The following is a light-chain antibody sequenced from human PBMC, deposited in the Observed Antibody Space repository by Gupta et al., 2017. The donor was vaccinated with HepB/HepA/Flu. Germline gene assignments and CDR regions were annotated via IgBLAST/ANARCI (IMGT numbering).Light chain of an antibody. J-gene: IGKJ4*01. Sequence: VLTPSQRSLPFTFGQSSSISCRASHICLCSDGNNFLNWYQQRPGQSPRRLIYRVSNRDSGVPDRFSGSGSGTDFTLNISRVEAEDFGVYYCVQGTHWPLCFGRGTKLEIK. CDR2: RVS. CDR1: HICLCSDGNNF. CDR3: VQGTHWPLC. V-gene: IGKV2-30*01.